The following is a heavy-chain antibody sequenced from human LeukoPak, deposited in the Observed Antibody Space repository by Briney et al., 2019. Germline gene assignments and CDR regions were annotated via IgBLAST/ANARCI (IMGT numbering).Heavy chain of an antibody. CDR3: ARDTSDYYYYYYMDV. J-gene: IGHJ6*03. Sequence: GGSLRLSCAASGFTFSSYSMNWVRQAPGKGLVWVSRINSDGSSTSYADSVKGRFTISRDSAKNTLYLQMNSLRAEDTAVYYCARDTSDYYYYYYMDVWGKGTTVTVSS. CDR2: INSDGSST. CDR1: GFTFSSYS. V-gene: IGHV3-74*01.